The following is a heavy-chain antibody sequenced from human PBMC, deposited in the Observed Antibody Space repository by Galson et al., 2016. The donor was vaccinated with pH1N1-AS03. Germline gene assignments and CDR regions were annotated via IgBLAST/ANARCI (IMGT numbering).Heavy chain of an antibody. V-gene: IGHV3-23*01. D-gene: IGHD3-16*01. CDR1: GFTFSSYV. J-gene: IGHJ3*01. Sequence: SLRLSCAASGFTFSSYVMSWVRQAPGKGLEWVSGISGSGNRTNYADSVKGRFTISRDDSKNTLYLQMNSLGPGDTAIYYCAKDGAWTFEVWGQGTTVTVSS. CDR2: ISGSGNRT. CDR3: AKDGAWTFEV.